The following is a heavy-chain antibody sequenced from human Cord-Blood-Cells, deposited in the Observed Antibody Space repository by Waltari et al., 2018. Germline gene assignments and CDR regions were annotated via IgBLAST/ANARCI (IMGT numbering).Heavy chain of an antibody. CDR3: ARDGDYYGSGSYFDY. V-gene: IGHV4-30-2*01. CDR2: IYHSGST. J-gene: IGHJ4*02. D-gene: IGHD3-10*01. Sequence: QLQLQASGSGLVKPSQTLSLTCAVSGGSISSGGYSWRWIRQPPGKGLEWIGYIYHSGSTYYNPSLKSRVTISVDRSKNQFSLKLSSVTAADTAVYYCARDGDYYGSGSYFDYWGQGTLVTVSS. CDR1: GGSISSGGYS.